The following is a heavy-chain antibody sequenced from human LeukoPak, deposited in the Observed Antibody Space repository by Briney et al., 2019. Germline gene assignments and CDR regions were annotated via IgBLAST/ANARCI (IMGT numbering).Heavy chain of an antibody. Sequence: PGGSLRLSCAASGFTFNNYAMTWVRQAPGKGLEWVSALSGGGDSTYYADSVKGRFTISRDNPKNTLYLQMNSLRTEDTAVYYCAKDGNNWDFDYWGQGTLVTVSS. CDR1: GFTFNNYA. J-gene: IGHJ4*02. CDR3: AKDGNNWDFDY. D-gene: IGHD1-20*01. CDR2: LSGGGDST. V-gene: IGHV3-23*01.